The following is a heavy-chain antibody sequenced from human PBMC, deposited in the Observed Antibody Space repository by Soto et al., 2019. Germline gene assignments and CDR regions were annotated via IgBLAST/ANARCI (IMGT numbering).Heavy chain of an antibody. V-gene: IGHV3-23*01. D-gene: IGHD7-27*01. CDR1: GFTFSSSV. CDR3: TSLGQFDY. J-gene: IGHJ4*02. Sequence: GGSLRLSCAASGFTFSSSVMNWVRQAPGKGLEWVSSISVSGGSTFYAGSVKGRFTLSRDNSRNTLYLQMNSLRVDDTAVYYCTSLGQFDYWGQGALVTVS. CDR2: ISVSGGST.